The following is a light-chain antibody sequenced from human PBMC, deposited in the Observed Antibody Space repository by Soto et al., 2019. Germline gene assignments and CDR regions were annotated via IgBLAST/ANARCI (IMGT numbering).Light chain of an antibody. J-gene: IGLJ3*02. V-gene: IGLV2-14*01. CDR1: SSDVGRYNY. CDR3: TSYTSSTTWV. CDR2: EVS. Sequence: QSVLTQPASVSGSTGQSITISCTGTSSDVGRYNYVPWYQQQPGKAPKLMIYEVSNRPSGVSNRFSAPKSGNTASLTISGLQAEDEADYYCTSYTSSTTWVFGGGTKLTVL.